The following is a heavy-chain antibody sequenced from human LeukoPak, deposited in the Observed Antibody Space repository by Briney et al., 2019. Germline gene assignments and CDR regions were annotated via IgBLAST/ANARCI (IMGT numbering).Heavy chain of an antibody. J-gene: IGHJ4*02. D-gene: IGHD1-26*01. CDR2: INPNSGGT. CDR3: VWPTVGVPEVDD. Sequence: ASVKVSCKASGYTFTGYYIHWVRQAPGQGLEWMGRINPNSGGTNYAQKFQGRVTMTRDTSISTAYMELSRLRSDDTAVYYCVWPTVGVPEVDDWGQGTLVTVCS. V-gene: IGHV1-2*06. CDR1: GYTFTGYY.